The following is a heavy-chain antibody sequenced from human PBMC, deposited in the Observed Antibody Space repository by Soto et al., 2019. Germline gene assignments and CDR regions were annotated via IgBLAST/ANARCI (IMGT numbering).Heavy chain of an antibody. CDR1: GSTFSSYT. CDR3: ARRRYCGVDCYNKFYHGMDV. Sequence: QVQLVQSGAEVRKPGSSVEVSCMASGSTFSSYTVNWVRQAPGQGLEWIGRIIPVLGVTHYARRFQGRVTITADRSRNTAYMELTSLTSEAPAVYYCARRRYCGVDCYNKFYHGMDVWCQGTTVTVSS. V-gene: IGHV1-69*02. CDR2: IIPVLGVT. D-gene: IGHD2-21*02. J-gene: IGHJ6*02.